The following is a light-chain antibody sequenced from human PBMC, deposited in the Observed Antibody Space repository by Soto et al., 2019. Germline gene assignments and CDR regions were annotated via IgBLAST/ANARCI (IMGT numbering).Light chain of an antibody. V-gene: IGLV1-40*01. CDR2: GNI. Sequence: QSVLTQPTSVSGAPGQRVTISCIGSSSNIGAGYDVHWYQQFPGTAPKLLIHGNINRPSGVPDRFSGSKSGTSASLAITGLQAEDETDYYCQSYDSSLSALVFGGGTKVTVL. CDR1: SSNIGAGYD. J-gene: IGLJ3*02. CDR3: QSYDSSLSALV.